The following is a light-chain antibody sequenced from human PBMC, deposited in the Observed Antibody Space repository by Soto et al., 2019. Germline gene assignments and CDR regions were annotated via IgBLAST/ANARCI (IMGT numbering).Light chain of an antibody. CDR2: AAS. V-gene: IGKV1-27*01. J-gene: IGKJ4*01. CDR3: QESNNAPLT. Sequence: DIQMTQSPSSLCASVGYRITITCGASQGIRNYLAWYQQRQGEVPNLLIYAASTLQSGVPSRFSGSVSGTDGSITISSLKTEDASAYYCQESNNAPLTFGGGTKVDIK. CDR1: QGIRNY.